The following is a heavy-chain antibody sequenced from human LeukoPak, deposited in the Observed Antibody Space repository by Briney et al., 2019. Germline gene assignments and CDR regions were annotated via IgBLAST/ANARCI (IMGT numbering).Heavy chain of an antibody. CDR2: IRSRGYGGTA. J-gene: IGHJ4*02. D-gene: IGHD3-10*02. CDR3: TRYYYSVSGCLGD. V-gene: IGHV3-49*04. Sequence: GGSPTLSNTTSRFTFGEAAMTCVRQARGKGQEWVGFIRSRGYGGTAEYAASVKGRFTISRDDSKSIAYLQMNSLQSEDTAVYYCTRYYYSVSGCLGDWGQGTLVTVSS. CDR1: RFTFGEAA.